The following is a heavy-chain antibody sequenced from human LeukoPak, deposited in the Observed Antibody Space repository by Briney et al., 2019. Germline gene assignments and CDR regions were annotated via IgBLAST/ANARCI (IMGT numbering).Heavy chain of an antibody. CDR3: AVSLYSPGGFDY. Sequence: GGSLRLSCATSGFTFSSYPMSWVRQAPGRGLEWVSVIDGGVGTYYADSVKGRFTISRDNSKNTLYLQMNSLRAGDTAVYYCAVSLYSPGGFDYWGQGTLVTVSS. J-gene: IGHJ4*02. CDR2: IDGGVGT. CDR1: GFTFSSYP. V-gene: IGHV3-53*01. D-gene: IGHD5-12*01.